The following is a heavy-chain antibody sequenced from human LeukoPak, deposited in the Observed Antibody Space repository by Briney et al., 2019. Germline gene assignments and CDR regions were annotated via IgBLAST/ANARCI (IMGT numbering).Heavy chain of an antibody. D-gene: IGHD1-26*01. Sequence: GGSLRLSCAASGFTFSSYGMHWVRQAPGKGLEWVAVIWYDGSNKYYADSVRGRFTISRDNSKNTLYLQMNSLRAEDTAVYYCAKAGGWDTPYYFDYWGQGTLVTVSS. V-gene: IGHV3-30*02. J-gene: IGHJ4*02. CDR2: IWYDGSNK. CDR3: AKAGGWDTPYYFDY. CDR1: GFTFSSYG.